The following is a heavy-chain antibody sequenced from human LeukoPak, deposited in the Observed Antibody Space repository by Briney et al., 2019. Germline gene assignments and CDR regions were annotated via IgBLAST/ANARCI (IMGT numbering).Heavy chain of an antibody. D-gene: IGHD6-25*01. V-gene: IGHV4-39*01. CDR3: ARQVSSAPRIDYFDY. Sequence: ETLSLTRTLSGGSIRSSSYYWGWVRQPPGDWLGWIVSIYYSGSTSSHPSLKDRPTMSVDTSKNQFSLKLSSVTAADTAVYYCARQVSSAPRIDYFDYWGQGTLVTVSS. CDR1: GGSIRSSSYY. CDR2: IYYSGST. J-gene: IGHJ4*02.